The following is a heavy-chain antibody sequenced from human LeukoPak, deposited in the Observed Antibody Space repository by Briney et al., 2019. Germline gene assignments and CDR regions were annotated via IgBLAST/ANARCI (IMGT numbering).Heavy chain of an antibody. D-gene: IGHD2-2*01. CDR3: ARDWGYCSSTSCYFDY. J-gene: IGHJ4*02. Sequence: GGSLRLSCAASGFTFSSYEMSWVRQAPGKGLQWVANIKQDGSEKFYVDSVKGRFTISRDNAKNSLYLQMNSLRAEDTAVYYCARDWGYCSSTSCYFDYWGQGTLVTVSS. CDR2: IKQDGSEK. CDR1: GFTFSSYE. V-gene: IGHV3-7*01.